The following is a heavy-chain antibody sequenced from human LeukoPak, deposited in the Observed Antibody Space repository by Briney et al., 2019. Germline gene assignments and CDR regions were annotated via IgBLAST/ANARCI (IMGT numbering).Heavy chain of an antibody. CDR1: EFTFSSYW. CDR3: ARERGCSGGSCYSYYFDY. J-gene: IGHJ4*02. D-gene: IGHD2-15*01. CDR2: IKHDGSEK. V-gene: IGHV3-7*03. Sequence: PGGSLRLSCAASEFTFSSYWMSWVRQAPGKGLEWVANIKHDGSEKYYVDSVKGRFTISRDNAKNSLYLQMNSLRAEDTAVYYCARERGCSGGSCYSYYFDYWGQGTLVTVSS.